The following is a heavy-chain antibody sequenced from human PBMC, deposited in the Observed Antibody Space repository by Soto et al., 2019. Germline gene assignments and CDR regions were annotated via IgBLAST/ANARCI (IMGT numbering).Heavy chain of an antibody. V-gene: IGHV3-30*18. Sequence: GGSLRLSCAASGFTFSNYAMSWVRQAPRKGLEWVAVISYDGSDKYYSDSVRGRFTISRDNSMNTLYLQMNSLRTEDTAVYYCAKSPNFYCSSYHCYKYYFDYWGQGTLVTVSS. CDR3: AKSPNFYCSSYHCYKYYFDY. J-gene: IGHJ4*02. CDR2: ISYDGSDK. CDR1: GFTFSNYA. D-gene: IGHD2-2*01.